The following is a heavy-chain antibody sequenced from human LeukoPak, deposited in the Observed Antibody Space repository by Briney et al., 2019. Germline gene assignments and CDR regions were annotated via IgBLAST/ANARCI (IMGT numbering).Heavy chain of an antibody. CDR2: MNPNSGNA. V-gene: IGHV1-8*01. CDR3: ARGRGTSSAEQSLLDY. Sequence: ASVTVSCKASGYTFTNYDINWVRQATGQGLEWMGWMNPNSGNAGYAQKLQGRVTMTRDTSITTAYMELNGLRSDDTAVYYCARGRGTSSAEQSLLDYWGQGTLVTVSS. CDR1: GYTFTNYD. J-gene: IGHJ4*02. D-gene: IGHD6-6*01.